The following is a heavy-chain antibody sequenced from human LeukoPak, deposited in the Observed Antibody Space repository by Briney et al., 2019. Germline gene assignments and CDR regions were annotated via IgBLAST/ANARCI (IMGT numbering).Heavy chain of an antibody. Sequence: GGSLRLSCAASGFTFSSYSMNWVRQAPGKGLEWVSSISSSSSYIYYADSVKGRFTISRDNAKNSLYLQMNSLRAEDTAVYYCARTGIAAASHNWFDPWSQGTLVTVSS. CDR3: ARTGIAAASHNWFDP. CDR2: ISSSSSYI. D-gene: IGHD6-13*01. J-gene: IGHJ5*02. V-gene: IGHV3-21*01. CDR1: GFTFSSYS.